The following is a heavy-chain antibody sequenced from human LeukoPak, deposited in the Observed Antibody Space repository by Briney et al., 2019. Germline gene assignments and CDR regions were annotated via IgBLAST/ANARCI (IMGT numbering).Heavy chain of an antibody. CDR3: ARHTSGSSLDY. CDR1: GGSISSDSSY. D-gene: IGHD6-6*01. CDR2: IHYSGRT. V-gene: IGHV4-39*01. J-gene: IGHJ4*02. Sequence: SETLSLTCSVSGGSISSDSSYWAWIRRPPGKGLEWIVTIHYSGRTNSHPSLNSRVTISVDTSRNQFSLKLSSVTAADTAIYYCARHTSGSSLDYWGLGTLVTVSS.